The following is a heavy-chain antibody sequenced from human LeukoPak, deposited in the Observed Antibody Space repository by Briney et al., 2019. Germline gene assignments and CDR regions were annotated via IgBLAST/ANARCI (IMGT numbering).Heavy chain of an antibody. CDR1: GYTFTSYG. CDR2: ISAYNGNT. J-gene: IGHJ4*02. D-gene: IGHD5-12*01. V-gene: IGHV1-18*01. Sequence: ASVKVSCKASGYTFTSYGISWVRQAPGQGLEWMGWISAYNGNTNYAQKFQGRVTITADKSTSTAYMELSSLRSEDTAVYYCARDNVVATIVFDYWGQGTLVTVSS. CDR3: ARDNVVATIVFDY.